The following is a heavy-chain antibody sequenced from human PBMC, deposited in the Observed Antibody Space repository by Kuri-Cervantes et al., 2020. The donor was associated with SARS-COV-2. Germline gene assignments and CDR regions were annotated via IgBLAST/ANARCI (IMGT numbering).Heavy chain of an antibody. J-gene: IGHJ5*02. CDR3: ARNSGSSP. CDR2: ISKNSDTI. Sequence: GGSLRLSCAASGFIFSGYSMNWVRQAPGKGLEWLSYISKNSDTISYADSLKGRFIISRDNAKNSLYLQMNSLRAEDTAVYYCARNSGSSPWGQGTLVTVSS. CDR1: GFIFSGYS. V-gene: IGHV3-48*04. D-gene: IGHD1-26*01.